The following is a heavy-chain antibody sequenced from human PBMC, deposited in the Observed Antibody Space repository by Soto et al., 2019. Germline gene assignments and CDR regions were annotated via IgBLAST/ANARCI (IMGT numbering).Heavy chain of an antibody. Sequence: GWSLRLSCASSVFTVSSNYMSWVRQAPGKGLEWVSVIYRGGSTYYADSVKGRFTISRDNSKNMLYIQMNSLRAEDTAVYYCARSGYTSSWTGYYFDYWGQGTLVTVSS. J-gene: IGHJ4*02. D-gene: IGHD6-13*01. V-gene: IGHV3-53*01. CDR3: ARSGYTSSWTGYYFDY. CDR2: IYRGGST. CDR1: VFTVSSNY.